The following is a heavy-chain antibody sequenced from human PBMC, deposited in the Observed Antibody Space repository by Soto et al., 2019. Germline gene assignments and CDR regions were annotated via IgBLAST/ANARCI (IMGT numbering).Heavy chain of an antibody. J-gene: IGHJ4*02. D-gene: IGHD3-16*01. CDR3: AKDLIRSRRYFDY. CDR1: GFTFSTSW. Sequence: GGSLRLSCAASGFTFSTSWMNWVRQAPGKGLEWVAAIRGSGGATYYADSVKGRFTISRDNSKNTLYLQMNSLRAEETAVYYCAKDLIRSRRYFDYWGQGTLVTVSS. V-gene: IGHV3-23*01. CDR2: IRGSGGAT.